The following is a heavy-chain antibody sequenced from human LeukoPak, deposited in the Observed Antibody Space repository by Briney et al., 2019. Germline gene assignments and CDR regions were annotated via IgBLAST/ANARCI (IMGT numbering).Heavy chain of an antibody. D-gene: IGHD2-8*01. CDR3: ARRLLNYFDY. V-gene: IGHV3-7*02. CDR1: GFTFSGYW. Sequence: GGSLRLSCAASGFTFSGYWTSWVRQAPGKGLEWVANIKQDGSEKYYVDSVKGRFTISRDNAKNSLSLQMNSLRVEDTAVYYCARRLLNYFDYWGQGTLVTVSS. J-gene: IGHJ4*02. CDR2: IKQDGSEK.